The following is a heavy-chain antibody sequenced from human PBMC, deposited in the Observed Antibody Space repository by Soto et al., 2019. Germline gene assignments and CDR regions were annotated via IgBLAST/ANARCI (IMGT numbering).Heavy chain of an antibody. CDR1: GFTFSSYC. CDR2: IKQDGSEK. V-gene: IGHV3-7*03. Sequence: XECLRLACAASGFTFSSYCMSWVRQAPGKGLEWVANIKQDGSEKYYVDSVKGRFTISRDNAKNSLYLQMNSLRAEDTAVYYCAREGSSCSSTSCYSAFDIWGPGTMVTVSS. D-gene: IGHD2-2*01. J-gene: IGHJ3*02. CDR3: AREGSSCSSTSCYSAFDI.